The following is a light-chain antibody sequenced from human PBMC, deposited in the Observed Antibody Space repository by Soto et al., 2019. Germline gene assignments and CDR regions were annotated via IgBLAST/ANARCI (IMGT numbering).Light chain of an antibody. Sequence: EIVLTQSPGTLSLSPGERATLSCRASQSVSSSYLARYQQKPGQAPRLLIYVASSRATGIPDRFSGSGSGTDFTLTISRLEPEDFAVYYCQQYGSSPPYTFGQGTKLEIK. J-gene: IGKJ2*01. V-gene: IGKV3-20*01. CDR2: VAS. CDR3: QQYGSSPPYT. CDR1: QSVSSSY.